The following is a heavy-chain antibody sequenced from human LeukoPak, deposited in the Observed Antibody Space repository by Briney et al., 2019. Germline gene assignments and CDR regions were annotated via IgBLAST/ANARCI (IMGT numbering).Heavy chain of an antibody. D-gene: IGHD4-17*01. V-gene: IGHV1-24*01. CDR1: GYTLTELS. CDR3: ATLAAVTTFLIGSSWFDP. J-gene: IGHJ5*02. CDR2: FDPEDGET. Sequence: ASVNVSCKVSGYTLTELSMHWVRQAPGKGLEWMGGFDPEDGETIYAQKFQGRVTMTEDTSTDTAYMELSSLRSEDTAVYYCATLAAVTTFLIGSSWFDPWGQGTLVTVSS.